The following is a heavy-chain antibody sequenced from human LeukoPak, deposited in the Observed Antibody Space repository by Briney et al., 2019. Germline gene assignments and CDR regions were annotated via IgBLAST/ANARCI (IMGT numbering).Heavy chain of an antibody. J-gene: IGHJ4*02. Sequence: GGSLRLSCAASGFTFDDYGMTWVRQAPGKGLEWVAAIWYDGSNKYYVDSVKGRFTISRDNSKNTLYLQMNSLRAEDTAVYYCARSYWNDHFDYWGQGTLVTVSS. CDR1: GFTFDDYG. CDR3: ARSYWNDHFDY. CDR2: IWYDGSNK. D-gene: IGHD1-1*01. V-gene: IGHV3-33*08.